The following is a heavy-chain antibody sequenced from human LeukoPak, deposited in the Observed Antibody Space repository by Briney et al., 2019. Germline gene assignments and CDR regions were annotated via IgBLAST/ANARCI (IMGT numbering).Heavy chain of an antibody. J-gene: IGHJ1*01. CDR2: ISSSSSYI. CDR3: AKHESGSHYYDSSGPFQH. D-gene: IGHD3-22*01. CDR1: GFTFSSYS. Sequence: MAGGSLRLSCAASGFTFSSYSMTWVRQAPGKGLEWVSSISSSSSYIYYADSVKGRFTISRDNAKNSLYLQMNSLRAEDSAVYYCAKHESGSHYYDSSGPFQHWGQGTLVTVSS. V-gene: IGHV3-21*01.